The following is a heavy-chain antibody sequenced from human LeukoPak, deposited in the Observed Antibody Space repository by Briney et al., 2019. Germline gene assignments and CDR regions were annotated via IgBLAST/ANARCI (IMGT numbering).Heavy chain of an antibody. D-gene: IGHD3-22*01. CDR3: ARGVDYYDSLIDY. Sequence: SETLCLTCAVSGGSISSGGYSWSWIRQPPGKGLEWIGYIYYSGSTYYNPSLKSRVTISVDTSKNQFSLKLSSVTAADTAVYYCARGVDYYDSLIDYWGQGTLVTVSS. J-gene: IGHJ4*02. CDR1: GGSISSGGYS. CDR2: IYYSGST. V-gene: IGHV4-30-4*07.